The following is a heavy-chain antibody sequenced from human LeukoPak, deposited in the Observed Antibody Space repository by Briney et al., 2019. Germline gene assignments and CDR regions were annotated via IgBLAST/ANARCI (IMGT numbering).Heavy chain of an antibody. D-gene: IGHD6-6*01. CDR2: INPSGGST. Sequence: GASVKVSCKASGYTFTGYYMHWVRQAPGQGLEWMGIINPSGGSTSYAQKFQGRVTMTRDTSTSTVYMELSSLRSEDTAVYYCARQGGAGSSSSSGKFDYWGQGTLVTVSS. CDR1: GYTFTGYY. V-gene: IGHV1-46*01. J-gene: IGHJ4*02. CDR3: ARQGGAGSSSSSGKFDY.